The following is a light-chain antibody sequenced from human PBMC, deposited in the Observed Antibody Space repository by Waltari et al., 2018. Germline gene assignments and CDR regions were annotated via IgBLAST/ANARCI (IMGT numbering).Light chain of an antibody. Sequence: DIVMTQSPDSLAVSLGERATIHCKSSQSVLPTANNMNDLAWYRQKPGQPPKLLIYWASSRASGVPDRFSGSGSGADFTLTIGSLQPEDVAVYFCQQYYSTPYTFGQGTKLEIK. CDR3: QQYYSTPYT. CDR2: WAS. V-gene: IGKV4-1*01. J-gene: IGKJ2*01. CDR1: QSVLPTANNMND.